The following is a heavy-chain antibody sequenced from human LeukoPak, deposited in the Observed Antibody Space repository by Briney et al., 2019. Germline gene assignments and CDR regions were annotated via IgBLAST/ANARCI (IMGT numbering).Heavy chain of an antibody. CDR1: GGSISSNNYY. CDR3: ARQSTYSGSYRDAFDI. J-gene: IGHJ3*02. Sequence: SETLSLTCTVSGGSISSNNYYWGWIRQPPGKGLEWIGSIYYSGTTYYKPSLKSRVTISVDTSKNQFSLKLSSVTAADTAVYYCARQSTYSGSYRDAFDIWGQGTMVTVSS. V-gene: IGHV4-39*01. CDR2: IYYSGTT. D-gene: IGHD1-26*01.